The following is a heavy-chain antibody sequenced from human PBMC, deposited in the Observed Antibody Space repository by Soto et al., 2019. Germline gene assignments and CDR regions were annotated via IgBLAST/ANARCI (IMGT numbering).Heavy chain of an antibody. Sequence: LSLTCAVYGGSFSSYYWSWIRQPPGKGLEWIGEINHSGSTNYNPSLKSRVTISVDTSKNQFSLKLSSVTAADTAVYYCARVSRYYYDSSGYYYFDYWGQGTLVTVSS. CDR3: ARVSRYYYDSSGYYYFDY. CDR1: GGSFSSYY. V-gene: IGHV4-34*01. CDR2: INHSGST. D-gene: IGHD3-22*01. J-gene: IGHJ4*02.